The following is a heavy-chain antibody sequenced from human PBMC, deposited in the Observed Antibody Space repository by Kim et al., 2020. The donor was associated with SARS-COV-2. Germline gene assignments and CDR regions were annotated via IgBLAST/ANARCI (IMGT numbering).Heavy chain of an antibody. CDR2: ISYDGSNK. Sequence: GGSLRLSCAASGFTFSSYAMHWVRQAPGKGLEWVAVISYDGSNKYYADSVKGRFTISRDNSKNTLYLQMNSLRAEDTAVYYCARSIVVVPAAKENPIAYWGQGTLVTVSS. CDR1: GFTFSSYA. V-gene: IGHV3-30-3*01. J-gene: IGHJ4*02. D-gene: IGHD2-2*01. CDR3: ARSIVVVPAAKENPIAY.